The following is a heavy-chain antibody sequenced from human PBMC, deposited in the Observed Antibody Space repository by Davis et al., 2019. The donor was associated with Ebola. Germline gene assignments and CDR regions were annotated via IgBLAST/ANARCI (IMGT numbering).Heavy chain of an antibody. J-gene: IGHJ3*02. D-gene: IGHD5-24*01. CDR2: TYYNSKWYS. Sequence: PSETLSLTCAISGDSVSSGGWNWIRQSPSRGLEWLGRTYYNSKWYSDYAVSVKSRTTINPDTSKNQFSLQLNSVTPEDTAVYYCARGWLRTGLDIWGQGTMVIVSS. V-gene: IGHV6-1*01. CDR1: GDSVSSGG. CDR3: ARGWLRTGLDI.